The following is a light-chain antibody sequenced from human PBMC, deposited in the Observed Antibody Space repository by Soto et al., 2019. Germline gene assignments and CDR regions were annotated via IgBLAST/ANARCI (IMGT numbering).Light chain of an antibody. Sequence: EIVWTQSPGTKSLSPGERAKVSRRASQTLSNSFIAWYQQKPGQAPRLLIYDTSTRATGVPDRYSANGSGTDFNLTIRRLETEDFAVFVGQQSGTSQIIFGQETRLEIK. CDR3: QQSGTSQII. CDR1: QTLSNSF. CDR2: DTS. J-gene: IGKJ5*01. V-gene: IGKV3-20*01.